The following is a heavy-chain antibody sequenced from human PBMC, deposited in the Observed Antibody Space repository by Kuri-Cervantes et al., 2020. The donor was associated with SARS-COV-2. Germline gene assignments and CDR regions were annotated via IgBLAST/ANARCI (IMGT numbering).Heavy chain of an antibody. Sequence: GGSLRLSCTVSGGSVSSYYWSWLRQPPGKGLEWVSYISSSGSTIYYADSVKGRFTISRDNAKNSLYLQMNSLRSEDTAVYYCARDRPTTVVTPGGGRYYYGMDVWGQGTTVTVSS. V-gene: IGHV3-11*01. J-gene: IGHJ6*02. CDR1: GGSVSSYY. CDR3: ARDRPTTVVTPGGGRYYYGMDV. CDR2: ISSSGSTI. D-gene: IGHD4-23*01.